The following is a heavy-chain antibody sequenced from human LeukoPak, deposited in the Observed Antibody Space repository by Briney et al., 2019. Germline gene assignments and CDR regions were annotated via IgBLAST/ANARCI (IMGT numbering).Heavy chain of an antibody. CDR1: GGSISSSSYY. CDR2: IYYSGST. J-gene: IGHJ3*02. CDR3: ARPGDPGAFDI. D-gene: IGHD2-21*02. V-gene: IGHV4-39*01. Sequence: SETLSLTCTVSGGSISSSSYYWGWIRQPPGKGLEWIGSIYYSGSTYYNPSLKSRVTISVDTSKNQFSLKLSSVTAADTAVYYCARPGDPGAFDIWGQGTMVTVSS.